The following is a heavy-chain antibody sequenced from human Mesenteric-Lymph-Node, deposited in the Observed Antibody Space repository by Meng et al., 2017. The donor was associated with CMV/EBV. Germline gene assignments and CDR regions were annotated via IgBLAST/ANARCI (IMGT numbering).Heavy chain of an antibody. CDR3: ARVAVSKSFDY. CDR2: INPSSSTI. V-gene: IGHV3-48*03. Sequence: GGSLRLSCAGSGFIFSNYEMSWVRQPPGKGLEWISYINPSSSTIYYADSVKGRFTISRDNAKRSLFLQMNSLRAEDTAVYFCARVAVSKSFDYWGQGTLVTVSS. D-gene: IGHD5/OR15-5a*01. J-gene: IGHJ4*02. CDR1: GFIFSNYE.